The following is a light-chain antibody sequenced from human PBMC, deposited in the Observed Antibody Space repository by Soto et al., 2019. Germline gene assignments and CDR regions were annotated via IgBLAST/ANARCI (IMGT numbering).Light chain of an antibody. V-gene: IGLV2-23*01. Sequence: QSVLTQPASVPGSPGQSITISCTGTSSDVGSYNLVSWYQQHPGKAPKLMIYEGSKRPSGVSNRFSGSKSGNTASLTISGLQAEDEADYYGCSYAGSSTYVFGTGTKVTVL. CDR3: CSYAGSSTYV. CDR2: EGS. CDR1: SSDVGSYNL. J-gene: IGLJ1*01.